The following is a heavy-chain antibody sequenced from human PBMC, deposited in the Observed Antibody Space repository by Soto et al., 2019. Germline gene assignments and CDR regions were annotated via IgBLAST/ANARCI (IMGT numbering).Heavy chain of an antibody. J-gene: IGHJ4*02. D-gene: IGHD6-13*01. CDR2: ISYDGSNK. CDR3: AKDRSSSWYYFDY. Sequence: GGSLRLSCAASGFTFSSYGMHWVRQAPGKGLEWVAVISYDGSNKYYADSVKGRFTISRDNSKNTLYLQMNSLRAEDTAVYYCAKDRSSSWYYFDYWGQGTLVTVSS. V-gene: IGHV3-30*18. CDR1: GFTFSSYG.